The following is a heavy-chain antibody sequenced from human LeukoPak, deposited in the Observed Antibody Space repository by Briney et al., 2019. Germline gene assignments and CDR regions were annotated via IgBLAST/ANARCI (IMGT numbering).Heavy chain of an antibody. CDR1: GYTFTSYD. Sequence: ASVKVSCKASGYTFTSYDINWVRQAPGQGLEWMGWINTNTGNPTYAQGFTGRFVFSLDTSVSTAYLQISSLKAEDTAVYYCARNLGGGYNLYYFDYWGQGTLVTVSS. V-gene: IGHV7-4-1*02. CDR3: ARNLGGGYNLYYFDY. D-gene: IGHD5-24*01. J-gene: IGHJ4*02. CDR2: INTNTGNP.